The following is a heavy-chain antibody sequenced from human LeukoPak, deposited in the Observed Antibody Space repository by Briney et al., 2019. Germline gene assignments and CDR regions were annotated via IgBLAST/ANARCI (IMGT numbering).Heavy chain of an antibody. CDR2: IASSGTIK. CDR1: GFPFSVYE. CDR3: ALLAVASDFDY. D-gene: IGHD6-19*01. V-gene: IGHV3-48*03. J-gene: IGHJ4*02. Sequence: SWGSLRLSCLVSGFPFSVYEMKWVRQAPGKGLEWVSNIASSGTIKYYADSVKGRFSISRDNAKSSLYLQMNSLRVEDTAVYYCALLAVASDFDYWGQGALVTVSS.